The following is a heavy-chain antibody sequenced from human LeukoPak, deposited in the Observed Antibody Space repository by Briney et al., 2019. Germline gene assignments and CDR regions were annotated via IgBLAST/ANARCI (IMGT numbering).Heavy chain of an antibody. J-gene: IGHJ4*02. Sequence: GGSLRLSCAASGLTFSSSAMSWVRQAPGKGLYWVSAISGSGTGTYYAASVKGRFTISRDNSKNTLYLQMNSLRAEDTAVYYCAKLTIFGVVISPMGYWGQGTLVTVSS. CDR1: GLTFSSSA. D-gene: IGHD3-3*01. CDR2: ISGSGTGT. CDR3: AKLTIFGVVISPMGY. V-gene: IGHV3-23*01.